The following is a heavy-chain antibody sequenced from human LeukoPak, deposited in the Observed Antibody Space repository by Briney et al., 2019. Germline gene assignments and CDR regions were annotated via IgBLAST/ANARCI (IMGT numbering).Heavy chain of an antibody. D-gene: IGHD3-3*01. CDR1: GFTFSSYA. CDR2: ISGSGGST. J-gene: IGHJ6*03. CDR3: ATVALALDYEFWSGFPRYYYYYMEV. Sequence: PGGSLRLSCAASGFTFSSYAMSWVRQAPGKGLEWVSAISGSGGSTYYADSVKGRFTISRDNSKNTLYLQMNSLRAEDTAVYYCATVALALDYEFWSGFPRYYYYYMEVWGKGTTVTVSS. V-gene: IGHV3-23*01.